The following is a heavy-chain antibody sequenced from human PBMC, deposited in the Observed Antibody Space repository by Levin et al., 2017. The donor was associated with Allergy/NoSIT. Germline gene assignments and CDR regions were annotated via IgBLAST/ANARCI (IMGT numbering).Heavy chain of an antibody. CDR2: ISYDGNNK. D-gene: IGHD6-19*01. CDR3: ATHSPSWEWLIGH. V-gene: IGHV3-30*03. CDR1: GFTFSSYG. J-gene: IGHJ4*02. Sequence: GESLKISCAASGFTFSSYGIHWVRQAPGKGLEWVALISYDGNNKYYVDSVKGRFTISRDNSKNTLYLQMNSLRAEDTGVYYCATHSPSWEWLIGHWGQGTLVTVSS.